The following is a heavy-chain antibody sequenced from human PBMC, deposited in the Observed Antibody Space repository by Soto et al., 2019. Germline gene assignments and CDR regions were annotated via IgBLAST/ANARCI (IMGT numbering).Heavy chain of an antibody. CDR3: ARSRGLVDY. V-gene: IGHV4-34*01. CDR1: GGSFSGYY. CDR2: INHSGST. D-gene: IGHD3-10*01. J-gene: IGHJ4*02. Sequence: SETLSLTCAVYGGSFSGYYWSWIRQPPGKGLEWIGEINHSGSTNYNPSLKSRVTISVDTSKNQFSLKLSSVTAADTAVYYCARSRGLVDYWGQGTLATVYS.